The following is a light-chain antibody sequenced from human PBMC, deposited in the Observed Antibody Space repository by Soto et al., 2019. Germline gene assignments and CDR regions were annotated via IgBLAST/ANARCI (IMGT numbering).Light chain of an antibody. J-gene: IGLJ1*01. CDR2: TND. Sequence: QSALTQPPSASGTPGQRVTISCSVSRSNIGSNSVNWYRQLPGTAPKLLIYTNDQRPAGVPDRFSGSKSGTSASLAISGLQSEDEADYYCAAWDDSLNAYVFGTGTKVTV. V-gene: IGLV1-44*01. CDR3: AAWDDSLNAYV. CDR1: RSNIGSNS.